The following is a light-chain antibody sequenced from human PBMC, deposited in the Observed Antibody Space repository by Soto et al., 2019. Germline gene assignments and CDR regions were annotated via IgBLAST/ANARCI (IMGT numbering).Light chain of an antibody. J-gene: IGKJ2*01. CDR1: QSVSDSY. CDR2: NAS. Sequence: EIVLTQSPGTLSLSPGERATLSCRASQSVSDSYLAWYQQKRGQAPRLLIYNASNRATGIPDRFSGSGSGTDFTLTISRLEPEDFAVYYCQQYNSVYTFGQGTKLEIK. CDR3: QQYNSVYT. V-gene: IGKV3-20*01.